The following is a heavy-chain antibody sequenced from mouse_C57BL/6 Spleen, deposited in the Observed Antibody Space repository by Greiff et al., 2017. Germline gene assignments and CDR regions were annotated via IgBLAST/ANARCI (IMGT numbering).Heavy chain of an antibody. Sequence: EVKLVESGEGLVKPGGSLKLSCAASGFTFSSYAMSWVRQTPEKRLEWVAYISSGGDYTYYADTVKGRFTISRDNARNTLYLQMSSLKSEDTAMYYCTRDCELGRFDYWGQGTTLTVSS. D-gene: IGHD4-1*01. V-gene: IGHV5-9-1*02. J-gene: IGHJ2*01. CDR3: TRDCELGRFDY. CDR2: ISSGGDYT. CDR1: GFTFSSYA.